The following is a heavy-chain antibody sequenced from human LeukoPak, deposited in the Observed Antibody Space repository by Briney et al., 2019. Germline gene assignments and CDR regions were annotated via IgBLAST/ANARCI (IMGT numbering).Heavy chain of an antibody. CDR2: ISYDGSNK. J-gene: IGHJ3*02. Sequence: GGSLRLSCAASGFTFSSYGMHWVRQAPGKGLEWVAVISYDGSNKYYADSVKGRFTISRDNSKNTLYLQMNSLRAEDTAVYYCARVGEEMATISGAFDIWGQGTMVTVSS. CDR3: ARVGEEMATISGAFDI. CDR1: GFTFSSYG. V-gene: IGHV3-30*19. D-gene: IGHD5-24*01.